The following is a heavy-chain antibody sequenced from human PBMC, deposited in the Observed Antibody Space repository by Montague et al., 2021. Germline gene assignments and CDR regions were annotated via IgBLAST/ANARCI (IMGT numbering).Heavy chain of an antibody. CDR1: GFTFSNYW. CDR2: IKQDGSEK. CDR3: ARDQGQGYCGGDCYVGLDY. J-gene: IGHJ4*02. D-gene: IGHD2-21*01. Sequence: SLRLSCAASGFTFSNYWMSWVRQAPGKELEWVANIKQDGSEKHYVDSVKGRFTISRDNAKSSLYLQMNSLRAEDTAVYFCARDQGQGYCGGDCYVGLDYWGQGTLVTVSS. V-gene: IGHV3-7*01.